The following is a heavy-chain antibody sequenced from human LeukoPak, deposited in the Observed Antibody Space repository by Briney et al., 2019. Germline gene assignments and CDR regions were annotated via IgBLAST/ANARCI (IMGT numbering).Heavy chain of an antibody. V-gene: IGHV2-5*02. J-gene: IGHJ4*02. CDR2: IYWDDDK. CDR1: GFSLSTSGVG. D-gene: IGHD3-22*01. Sequence: SGPTLVKPTQTLTLTCTFSGFSLSTSGVGVGWIRQPPGKALEWLALIYWDDDKRYSPSLKSRLTITKDTSKNQVVLTMTNMDPVDTATYYCAHNSYVYYDSSFGYWGQGTLVTVSS. CDR3: AHNSYVYYDSSFGY.